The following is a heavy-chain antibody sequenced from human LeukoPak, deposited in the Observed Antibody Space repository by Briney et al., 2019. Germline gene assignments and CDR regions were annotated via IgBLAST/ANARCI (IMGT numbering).Heavy chain of an antibody. Sequence: GESLRLSCAASGFTFSSYSMNWVRQAPGKGLEWVSSISSSSSYIYYADSVKGRSTISRDNAKNLLYLQMNSLRGEDTAVYYCTRGQWRLFDYWGQGTLVSVSS. V-gene: IGHV3-21*06. D-gene: IGHD2-21*02. CDR2: ISSSSSYI. CDR1: GFTFSSYS. J-gene: IGHJ4*02. CDR3: TRGQWRLFDY.